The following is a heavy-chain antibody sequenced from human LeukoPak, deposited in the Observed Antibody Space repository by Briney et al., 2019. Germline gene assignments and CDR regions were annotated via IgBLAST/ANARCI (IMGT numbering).Heavy chain of an antibody. CDR2: INPNSGGT. J-gene: IGHJ4*02. CDR1: GYTVTGYY. D-gene: IGHD3-9*01. Sequence: ASVKVSCKASGYTVTGYYMHWVRQAPGQGLEWMGWINPNSGGTNYAQKFQGRVTMTRDTSISTAYMELSRLRSDDTAVYYCARDTPYDILTGYPDYWGQETLVTVSS. V-gene: IGHV1-2*02. CDR3: ARDTPYDILTGYPDY.